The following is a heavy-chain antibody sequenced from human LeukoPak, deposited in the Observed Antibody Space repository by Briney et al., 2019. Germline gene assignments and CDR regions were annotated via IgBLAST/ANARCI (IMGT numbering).Heavy chain of an antibody. CDR2: ISSSSSSYI. J-gene: IGHJ4*02. CDR1: GFTFSSYS. CDR3: AREPDYGDYVRYFDY. Sequence: GGSLRLSCAASGFTFSSYSMNWVRQAPGKGLEWVSSISSSSSSYIYYADSVKGRFTISRDNAKNSLYLQMNSLRAEDTAVYYCAREPDYGDYVRYFDYWGQGTLVTVSS. D-gene: IGHD4-17*01. V-gene: IGHV3-21*01.